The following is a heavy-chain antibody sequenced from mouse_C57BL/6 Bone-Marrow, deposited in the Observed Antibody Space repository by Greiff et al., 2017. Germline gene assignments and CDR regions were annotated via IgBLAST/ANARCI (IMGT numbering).Heavy chain of an antibody. Sequence: QVQLQQSGAELVRPGASVKMSCKASGYTFTSYNMHWVKQTPRQGLEWIGAIYPGNGDTSYNQKFKGKATLTVDKSSSTAYMQLSSLTSEDYAVYVCARCDGDLYAMDYWGQGTSVTVSS. D-gene: IGHD2-13*01. CDR2: IYPGNGDT. CDR1: GYTFTSYN. V-gene: IGHV1-12*01. CDR3: ARCDGDLYAMDY. J-gene: IGHJ4*01.